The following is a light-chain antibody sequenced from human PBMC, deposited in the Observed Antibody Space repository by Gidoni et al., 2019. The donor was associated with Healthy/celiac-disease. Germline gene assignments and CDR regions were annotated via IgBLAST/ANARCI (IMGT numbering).Light chain of an antibody. V-gene: IGLV3-1*01. CDR2: QDS. J-gene: IGLJ2*01. CDR1: KLGDKY. CDR3: QAWDSSRGV. Sequence: SYELTPPPSVSVSPGQTASIPCPGDKLGDKYACWYQQKPGQSPVLVIYQDSKRPSGIPERFSGSNSGNTATLTISGTQAMDEADYYCQAWDSSRGVFGGGTKLTVL.